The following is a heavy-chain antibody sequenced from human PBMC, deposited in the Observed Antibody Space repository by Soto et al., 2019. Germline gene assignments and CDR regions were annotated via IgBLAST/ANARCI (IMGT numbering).Heavy chain of an antibody. J-gene: IGHJ4*02. D-gene: IGHD3-10*01. V-gene: IGHV4-30-2*03. CDR2: IYYSGST. CDR1: GGSISSGGYS. CDR3: ARVYGSGSYYFDS. Sequence: SETLSLTCAVSGGSISSGGYSWNWIRQPPGKGLEWIGIIYYSGSTYCNPSLKSRVTMSVDTSKNQFSLKLTSVSAADTSMYYCARVYGSGSYYFDSWGQGTLVTVSS.